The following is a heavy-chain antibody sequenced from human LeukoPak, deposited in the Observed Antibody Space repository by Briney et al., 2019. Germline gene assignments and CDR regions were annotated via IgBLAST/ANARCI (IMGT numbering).Heavy chain of an antibody. CDR2: IKQDGSEK. V-gene: IGHV3-7*01. CDR3: VRDRAYFDSSGFYNLDY. Sequence: PGGSLRLSCASSGFTFSDYWMSWVRQAPGKGLEWVANIKQDGSEKYYVDSVKGRFTISRDNAKNSLYLQMNSLRAGDTAVYYCVRDRAYFDSSGFYNLDYCGQGTLVTVSS. J-gene: IGHJ4*02. D-gene: IGHD3-22*01. CDR1: GFTFSDYW.